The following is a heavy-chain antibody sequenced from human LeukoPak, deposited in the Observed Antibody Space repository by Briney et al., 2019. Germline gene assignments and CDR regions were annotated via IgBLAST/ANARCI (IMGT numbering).Heavy chain of an antibody. V-gene: IGHV4-34*01. D-gene: IGHD6-13*01. CDR3: ARHRIAAAIDYYYYYMDV. Sequence: PSETLSLTCAVYGGSFSGYYWSWIRQPPGKGLEWIGEINHSGSTNYNPSLKSRVTISVDTSKNQFSLKLSSVTAADTAVYYCARHRIAAAIDYYYYYMDVWGKGTTVTISS. CDR1: GGSFSGYY. CDR2: INHSGST. J-gene: IGHJ6*03.